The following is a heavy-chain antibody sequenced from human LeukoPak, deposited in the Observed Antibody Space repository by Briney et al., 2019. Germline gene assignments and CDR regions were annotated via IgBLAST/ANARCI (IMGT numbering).Heavy chain of an antibody. CDR3: AGSYGSGSVYFDY. CDR1: GGSFSGYY. D-gene: IGHD3-10*01. CDR2: INHSGST. V-gene: IGHV4-34*01. J-gene: IGHJ4*02. Sequence: SETLSLTCAVYGGSFSGYYWSWIRQPPGKGLEWIGEINHSGSTNYNPSLKSQVTISVDTSKNQFSLKLSSVTAADTAVYYCAGSYGSGSVYFDYWGQGTLVTVSS.